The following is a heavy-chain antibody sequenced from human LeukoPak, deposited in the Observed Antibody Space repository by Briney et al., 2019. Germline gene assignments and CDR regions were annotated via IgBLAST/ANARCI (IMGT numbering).Heavy chain of an antibody. CDR2: IYPDGSDP. CDR3: ARHMIGSVIPIDD. V-gene: IGHV5-51*01. Sequence: GESLKISCQGSGSSFASYSIGWVRQVPGKGLEWMGIIYPDGSDPRYSPSFQGQVTISADKSISTAYLQWSSLKASDTAMYYCARHMIGSVIPIDDWGQGTLVTVSS. J-gene: IGHJ4*02. D-gene: IGHD3-22*01. CDR1: GSSFASYS.